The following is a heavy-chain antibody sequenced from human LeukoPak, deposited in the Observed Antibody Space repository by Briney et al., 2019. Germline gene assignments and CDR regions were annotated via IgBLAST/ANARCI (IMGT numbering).Heavy chain of an antibody. CDR1: GFTFSGYW. CDR2: IRSDGSIT. CDR3: ARDGRSGSFDK. Sequence: PGGSLRLSCAASGFTFSGYWMHWVRQAPGKGLAWVSVIRSDGSITTYADSVKGRFTISRDTAKNTLYLQMNSLRAEDTAVYYCARDGRSGSFDKWGQGTLVSVSS. V-gene: IGHV3-74*01. D-gene: IGHD1-26*01. J-gene: IGHJ4*02.